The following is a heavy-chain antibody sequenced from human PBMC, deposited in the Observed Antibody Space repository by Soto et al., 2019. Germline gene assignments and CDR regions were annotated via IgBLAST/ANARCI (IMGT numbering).Heavy chain of an antibody. Sequence: SLRLSCASSGFTVSSNYMTWVRQAPGKGLEWVSIIYGNYNTHYADSVKGRFSISRDNSKNTVYLQMSSLRAEDTAVYYCAGGTMVTTAFDYWGQGTLVTVSS. CDR2: IYGNYNT. CDR1: GFTVSSNY. J-gene: IGHJ4*02. D-gene: IGHD4-17*01. V-gene: IGHV3-53*01. CDR3: AGGTMVTTAFDY.